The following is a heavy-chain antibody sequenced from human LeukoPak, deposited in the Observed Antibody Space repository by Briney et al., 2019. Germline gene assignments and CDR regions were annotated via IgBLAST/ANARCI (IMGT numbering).Heavy chain of an antibody. CDR3: ARASYPAATYNWFDP. CDR2: ISSSSSYI. J-gene: IGHJ5*02. Sequence: GSLRLSCAASGFTFSNYSMNWVRQAPGKGLEWVSSISSSSSYIYYADSVKGRFTISRDNAKNSLYLQMNSLRAEDTAVYYCARASYPAATYNWFDPWGQGTLVTVSS. D-gene: IGHD2-2*01. CDR1: GFTFSNYS. V-gene: IGHV3-21*01.